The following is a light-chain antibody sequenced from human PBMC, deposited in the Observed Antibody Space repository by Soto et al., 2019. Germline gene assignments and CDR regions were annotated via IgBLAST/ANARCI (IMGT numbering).Light chain of an antibody. CDR2: GAS. V-gene: IGKV1-39*01. CDR1: QSISRY. CDR3: QQNYNTLIT. J-gene: IGKJ5*01. Sequence: DIQMTQSPSSLSASIGDRVNITCRASQSISRYLNWYQQEPGKAPKLLIYGASTLQRGVPSRFSGSGSGTDFTLTISCLQPEDFTTYYCQQNYNTLITFGQGTRLEIK.